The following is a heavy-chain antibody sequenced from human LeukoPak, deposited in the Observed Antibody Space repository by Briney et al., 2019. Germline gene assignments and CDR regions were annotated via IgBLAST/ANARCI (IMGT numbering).Heavy chain of an antibody. V-gene: IGHV3-7*01. Sequence: GGSLRLSCAASGFTFSSYWMSWVRQAPGKGLEWVANIKQDGSEKYYVDSVKGRFTISRDNAKNSLYLQMNSLRAEDTAVYYCARDCSSIEWVYYYYYMDVWGKGTTVTVSS. J-gene: IGHJ6*03. CDR1: GFTFSSYW. CDR3: ARDCSSIEWVYYYYYMDV. CDR2: IKQDGSEK. D-gene: IGHD2-2*01.